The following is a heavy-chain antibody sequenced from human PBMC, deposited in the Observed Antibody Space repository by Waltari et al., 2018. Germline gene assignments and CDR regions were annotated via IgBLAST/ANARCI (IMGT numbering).Heavy chain of an antibody. CDR2: IRYDVSTK. CDR3: AKDATSGDLDY. J-gene: IGHJ4*02. D-gene: IGHD4-17*01. CDR1: GFTFSSDG. V-gene: IGHV3-30*02. Sequence: QVQLVESGGGVVQPGGSLGPSCAAPGFTFSSDGMPWACQAPGKGLGWVAFIRYDVSTKYYADSVKGRFTISRDNSKNTLYLQMNSLRAEDTAVYYCAKDATSGDLDYWGQGTLVTVSS.